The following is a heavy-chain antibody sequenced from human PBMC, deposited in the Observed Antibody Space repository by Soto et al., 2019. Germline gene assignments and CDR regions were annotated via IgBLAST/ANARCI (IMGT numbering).Heavy chain of an antibody. CDR2: ISTFNGET. D-gene: IGHD2-2*01. V-gene: IGHV1-18*01. Sequence: VQLVQSGAEVKKPGASVKVSCKASGYTFNTYGISWVRQAPGQGLEWMGWISTFNGETRYAQKFQARVTVTTDTSTTAGYMELMSLRSDDTAVYYCARDVGYCSSSTCLIDHWGQGTLVTVSS. CDR1: GYTFNTYG. CDR3: ARDVGYCSSSTCLIDH. J-gene: IGHJ4*02.